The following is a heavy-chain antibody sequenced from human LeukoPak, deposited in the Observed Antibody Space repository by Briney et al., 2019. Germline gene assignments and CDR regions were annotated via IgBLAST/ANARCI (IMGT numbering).Heavy chain of an antibody. CDR3: ARDNPTGSYRYTGFDY. Sequence: PGGSLRLSCAASRFIFSSYGMHWVRHAPGKGLEWIGYIYYSGSTNYNPSLKSRVTISVDTSKNQFSLKLSSVTAADTAVYYCARDNPTGSYRYTGFDYWGQGTLVTVSS. V-gene: IGHV4-59*12. CDR2: IYYSGST. CDR1: RFIFSSYG. J-gene: IGHJ4*02. D-gene: IGHD3-16*02.